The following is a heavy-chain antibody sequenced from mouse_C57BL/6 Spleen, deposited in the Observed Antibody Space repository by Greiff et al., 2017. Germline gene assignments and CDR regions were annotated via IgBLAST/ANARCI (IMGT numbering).Heavy chain of an antibody. D-gene: IGHD4-1*01. Sequence: EVMLVESGGGLVQSGRSLRLSCATSGFTFSDFYMEWVRQAPGKGLEWIAASRNKANDYTTEYSASVKGRFIVSRDTSQSILYLQMNALRAEDTAIYYCARDLTGFFDYWGQGTTLTVSS. CDR2: SRNKANDYTT. CDR1: GFTFSDFY. CDR3: ARDLTGFFDY. J-gene: IGHJ2*01. V-gene: IGHV7-1*01.